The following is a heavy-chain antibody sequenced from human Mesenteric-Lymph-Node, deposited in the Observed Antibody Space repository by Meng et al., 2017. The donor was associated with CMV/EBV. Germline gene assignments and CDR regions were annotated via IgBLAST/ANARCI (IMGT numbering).Heavy chain of an antibody. CDR1: GLSLHNAW. CDR2: TMMKSDGGAI. V-gene: IGHV3-15*07. J-gene: IGHJ4*02. D-gene: IGHD5-18*01. Sequence: GLSLHNAWMHWVRQAPGRGLEWVGRTMMKSDGGAIAYASPVQGRFTISRDDSKNTVFLQMNSLKTEDTGVYYCTTGTWGGDSYGSGYWGQGTLVTVSS. CDR3: TTGTWGGDSYGSGY.